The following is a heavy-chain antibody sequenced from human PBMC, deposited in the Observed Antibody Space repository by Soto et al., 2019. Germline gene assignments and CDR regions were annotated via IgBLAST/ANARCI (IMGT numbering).Heavy chain of an antibody. V-gene: IGHV1-46*03. CDR3: AREGAYDDSGYQF. Sequence: GASVKVCCKSPRYIFASYYMHSFRHYPRQGLECVGVINPSGGSTRYAQKFQGRVTMTSDTSTSTVYMELTSLRSEDTAVYYCAREGAYDDSGYQFWGQGTLVTVSS. J-gene: IGHJ4*02. D-gene: IGHD3-22*01. CDR2: INPSGGST. CDR1: RYIFASYY.